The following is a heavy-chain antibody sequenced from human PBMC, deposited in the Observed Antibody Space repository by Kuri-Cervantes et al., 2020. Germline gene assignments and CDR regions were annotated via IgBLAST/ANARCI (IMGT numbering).Heavy chain of an antibody. CDR1: GFTFSSYA. J-gene: IGHJ4*02. CDR3: SRDPRSLDY. V-gene: IGHV3-30-3*01. Sequence: GESLKISCAASGFTFSSYAMHWVRQAPGKGLEWVAVISYDGSNKYYAESLKGRFTISRGNSKNTLFLQMNSLRTEDTAVYYCSRDPRSLDYWGQGTLVTVSS. CDR2: ISYDGSNK.